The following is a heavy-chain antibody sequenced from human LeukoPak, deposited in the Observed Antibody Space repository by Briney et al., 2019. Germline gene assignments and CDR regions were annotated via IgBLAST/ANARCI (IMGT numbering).Heavy chain of an antibody. Sequence: PGGFLRLSCAASGFTFSGFAMSWVRRTPGKGLEWVSGISLRGDSTYYADSVKGRFTVSRDNSRNTLYLQMNSLRADDTALYYCAKHLHLGSYPDYYYGMDVWGQGTTVTVSS. CDR2: ISLRGDST. D-gene: IGHD2-15*01. V-gene: IGHV3-23*01. J-gene: IGHJ6*02. CDR1: GFTFSGFA. CDR3: AKHLHLGSYPDYYYGMDV.